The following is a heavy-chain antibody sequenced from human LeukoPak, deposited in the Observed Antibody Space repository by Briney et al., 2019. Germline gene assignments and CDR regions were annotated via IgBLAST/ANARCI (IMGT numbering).Heavy chain of an antibody. CDR3: ARGITETNNWFDP. CDR1: GFTFSSYS. J-gene: IGHJ5*02. D-gene: IGHD1-7*01. CDR2: IYSGGGT. V-gene: IGHV3-66*02. Sequence: PGGSLRLSCAASGFTFSSYSMNWVRQAPGKGLEWVSIIYSGGGTYYVDSVKGRFTISRDNSKNALYLQMNSLRPEDTAVYYCARGITETNNWFDPWDQGTLVTVSS.